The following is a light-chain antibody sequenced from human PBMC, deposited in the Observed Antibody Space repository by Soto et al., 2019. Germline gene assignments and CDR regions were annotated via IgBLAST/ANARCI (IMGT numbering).Light chain of an antibody. V-gene: IGKV1-12*01. CDR2: AAS. Sequence: DLHMTQSPSSLSASVGDTVTITCRASQGISRSLAWYQQKPGKAPKLLIYAASSLQSGVPSRFSGSGFGTDFTLTISSLQPEDSAIYYCQQADTFPITFGQGTRLEIK. CDR1: QGISRS. J-gene: IGKJ5*01. CDR3: QQADTFPIT.